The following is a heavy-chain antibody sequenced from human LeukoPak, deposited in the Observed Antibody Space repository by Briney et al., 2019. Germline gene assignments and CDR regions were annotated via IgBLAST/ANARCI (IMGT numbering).Heavy chain of an antibody. D-gene: IGHD3-22*01. Sequence: RTSETLSLTCTVSGGSISSSSYYWGWIRQSPGKGLEWIGTIYYSGRTYYSPSLKSRVTMSVDPSNNQFSLNLRSVTAADTAVYYCARRRYYDGSGYLEWGQGTLLSVSS. J-gene: IGHJ1*01. V-gene: IGHV4-39*01. CDR3: ARRRYYDGSGYLE. CDR2: IYYSGRT. CDR1: GGSISSSSYY.